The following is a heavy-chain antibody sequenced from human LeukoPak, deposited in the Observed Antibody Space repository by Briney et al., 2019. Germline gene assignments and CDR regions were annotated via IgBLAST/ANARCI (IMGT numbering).Heavy chain of an antibody. J-gene: IGHJ4*02. Sequence: GGSMRLSCAASGFTFSSYSMNWVRQAPGKGLEWVSSISSSSSYIYYADSVKGRFTISRDNAKNSLYLQMNSLRAEDTAVYYCARVGSGSFWGGRGDYWGQGTLVTVSS. D-gene: IGHD3-16*01. V-gene: IGHV3-21*01. CDR1: GFTFSSYS. CDR3: ARVGSGSFWGGRGDY. CDR2: ISSSSSYI.